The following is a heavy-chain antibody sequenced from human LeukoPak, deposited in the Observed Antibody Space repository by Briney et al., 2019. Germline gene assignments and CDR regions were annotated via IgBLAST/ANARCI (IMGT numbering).Heavy chain of an antibody. V-gene: IGHV1-2*02. CDR1: GYTFTGYY. Sequence: ASVKVSCKASGYTFTGYYMHWVRQAPGQGLEWMGWINPNSGGTNYAQKSQGRVTMTRDTSISTAYMELSRLRSDDTAVYYCARDLGSIFGVVTPNWFDPWGQGTLVTVSS. CDR3: ARDLGSIFGVVTPNWFDP. CDR2: INPNSGGT. D-gene: IGHD3-3*01. J-gene: IGHJ5*02.